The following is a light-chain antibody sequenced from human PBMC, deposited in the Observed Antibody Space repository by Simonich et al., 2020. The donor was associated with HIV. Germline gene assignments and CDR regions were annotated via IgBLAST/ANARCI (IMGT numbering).Light chain of an antibody. Sequence: EIVMTQSPATLSVSPGERATLSCRTSQSVTNNLYWDQQKPGQAPGLLIYGASSRATGIPDRFSGSGSGTDFTLTISRLEPEDFAVYYCQQYGSSPRWTFGQGTKVEMK. CDR2: GAS. CDR1: QSVTNN. V-gene: IGKV3-20*01. J-gene: IGKJ1*01. CDR3: QQYGSSPRWT.